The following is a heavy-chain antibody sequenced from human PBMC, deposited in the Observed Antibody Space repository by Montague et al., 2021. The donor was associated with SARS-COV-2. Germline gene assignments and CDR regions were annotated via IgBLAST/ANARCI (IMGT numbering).Heavy chain of an antibody. Sequence: SLRFSCAASGFTFSSYAMSWVRQAPGKGLEWVSANSGSGGSTYYSDSVKGRFTISRDNSKNTLYLQMNSLRAEDTAVYYCAKVGSSWYHGHYYGMDVWGQGTTVTVSS. CDR2: NSGSGGST. J-gene: IGHJ6*02. CDR1: GFTFSSYA. V-gene: IGHV3-23*01. D-gene: IGHD6-13*01. CDR3: AKVGSSWYHGHYYGMDV.